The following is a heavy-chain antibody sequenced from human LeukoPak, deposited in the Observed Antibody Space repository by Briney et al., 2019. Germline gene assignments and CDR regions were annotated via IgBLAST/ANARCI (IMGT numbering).Heavy chain of an antibody. V-gene: IGHV4-59*01. CDR2: IYYSGST. Sequence: SETLSLICTVSGGSISSYYWSWIRQPPGKGLEWIGYIYYSGSTNYNPSLKSRVTISVDTSKNQFSLKLSSVTAADTAVYYCAREFRDIVVVPAATPGIYYYYGMDVWGQGTTVTVSS. J-gene: IGHJ6*02. CDR3: AREFRDIVVVPAATPGIYYYYGMDV. D-gene: IGHD2-2*02. CDR1: GGSISSYY.